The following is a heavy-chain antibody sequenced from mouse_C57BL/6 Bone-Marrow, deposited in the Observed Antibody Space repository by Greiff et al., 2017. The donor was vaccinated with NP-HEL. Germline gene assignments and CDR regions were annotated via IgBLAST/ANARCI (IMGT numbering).Heavy chain of an antibody. D-gene: IGHD2-1*01. V-gene: IGHV1-39*01. CDR1: GYSFTDYN. J-gene: IGHJ1*03. CDR2: INPNYGTT. CDR3: ARRGERNYGNYGGYWYFDV. Sequence: VQLKESGPELVKPGASVKISCKASGYSFTDYNMNWVKQSNGKSLEWIGVINPNYGTTSYNQKFTGKATLTVDQSSSTAYMQLNSLTSEDSAVYDCARRGERNYGNYGGYWYFDVWGTGTTVTVSS.